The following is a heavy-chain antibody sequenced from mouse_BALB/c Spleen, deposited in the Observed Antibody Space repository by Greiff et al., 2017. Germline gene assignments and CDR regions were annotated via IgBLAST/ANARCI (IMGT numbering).Heavy chain of an antibody. V-gene: IGHV1-54*01. Sequence: VQLQQSGAELVRPGTSVKVSCKASGYAFTNYLIEWVKQRPGKGLEWIGVINPGSGGTNYNEKFKGKATLTADKSSSTAYMQLSSLTSDDSAVYFCARGGNYGYFDVWGAGTTVTVSS. CDR3: ARGGNYGYFDV. D-gene: IGHD2-1*01. CDR2: INPGSGGT. CDR1: GYAFTNYL. J-gene: IGHJ1*01.